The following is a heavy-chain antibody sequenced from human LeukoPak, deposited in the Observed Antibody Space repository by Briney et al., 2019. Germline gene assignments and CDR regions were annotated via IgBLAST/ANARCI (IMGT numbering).Heavy chain of an antibody. CDR3: ARENWVFDY. D-gene: IGHD7-27*01. V-gene: IGHV4-38-2*02. CDR1: GYPISSGYH. CDR2: VYRSGST. J-gene: IGHJ4*02. Sequence: SETLSLSCVVSGYPISSGYHWGWIRQPPGEGPEWIGSVYRSGSTYYNPSLKSRVTISVDTSKNQISLKVRSVTAADTAVYYCARENWVFDYWGQGILVTVSS.